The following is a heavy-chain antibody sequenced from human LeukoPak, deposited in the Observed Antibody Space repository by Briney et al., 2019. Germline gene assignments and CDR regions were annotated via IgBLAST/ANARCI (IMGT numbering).Heavy chain of an antibody. V-gene: IGHV3-23*01. CDR2: ISAGRGST. J-gene: IGHJ4*02. CDR1: GSTFSTYA. CDR3: ATGYNYGYYFEY. D-gene: IGHD5-18*01. Sequence: GGSLRLSCADSGSTFSTYAMTWVRQAPGKGLEWVSAISAGRGSTYYADSVTGRFTISRDNSRNTLYLQMNSLRAEDTAVYYCATGYNYGYYFEYWGQGPLVTVSS.